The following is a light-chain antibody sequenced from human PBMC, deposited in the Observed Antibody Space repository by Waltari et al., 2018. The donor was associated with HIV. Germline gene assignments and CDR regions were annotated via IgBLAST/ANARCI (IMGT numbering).Light chain of an antibody. CDR1: PGISIY. Sequence: DNQLTPSPSLPPALAGDRVTTTSRASPGISIYFAWYQQNPGKAPKLPIYAASTLQSGVPSRFSGSGSGTEFTLTISSLQPEDFATYYCQQLNTYPLTFGGGTKVEIK. J-gene: IGKJ4*01. CDR2: AAS. V-gene: IGKV1-9*01. CDR3: QQLNTYPLT.